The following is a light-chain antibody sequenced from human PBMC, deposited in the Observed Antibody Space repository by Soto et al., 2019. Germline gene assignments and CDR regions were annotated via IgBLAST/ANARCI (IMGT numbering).Light chain of an antibody. CDR2: GAS. V-gene: IGKV3-20*01. J-gene: IGKJ4*01. CDR3: QQYARSPLT. CDR1: QTVSGDY. Sequence: EIVLTQSPGTLSLSPGERATLSCRASQTVSGDYLVWYQQKPGQAPRLVIYGASSRATGIPDRFNGSGSGTDLSLTISRLEPEDFAVYFCQQYARSPLTFGGGTKVEIK.